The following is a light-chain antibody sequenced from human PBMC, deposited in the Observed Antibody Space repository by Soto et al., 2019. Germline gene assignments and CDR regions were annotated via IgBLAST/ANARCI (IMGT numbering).Light chain of an antibody. J-gene: IGLJ3*02. CDR1: SSDVGGYNY. Sequence: QSALTQPPSASGSPGQSVTISCTGTSSDVGGYNYVSWYQQYPGRAPKLMIYEVTKRPSGVPDRVSGSKSGNTASLTVSGLQAEDESDYYCSSYAASNNFYFVFGGGTKRTVL. CDR2: EVT. V-gene: IGLV2-8*01. CDR3: SSYAASNNFYFV.